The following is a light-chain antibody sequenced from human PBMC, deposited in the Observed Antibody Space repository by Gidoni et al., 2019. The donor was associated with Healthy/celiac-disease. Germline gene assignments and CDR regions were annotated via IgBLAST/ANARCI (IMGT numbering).Light chain of an antibody. CDR1: QGISRY. CDR3: QQYYSSWT. J-gene: IGKJ1*01. Sequence: VRMTQSPSSFSASTGDRVTIPCRASQGISRYLAWYQQKPGKAPKLLIYAASTLQSGVPSRFSGSGSGTDFTLTISCLQSEDFATYYCQQYYSSWTFGQGTKVEIK. V-gene: IGKV1-8*01. CDR2: AAS.